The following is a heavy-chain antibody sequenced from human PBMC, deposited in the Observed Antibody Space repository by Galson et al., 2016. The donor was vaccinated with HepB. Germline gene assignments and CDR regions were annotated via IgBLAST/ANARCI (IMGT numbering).Heavy chain of an antibody. J-gene: IGHJ4*02. Sequence: SVKVSCKASGYTFSNFGISWVRQAPGQGLEWMGWISAYNGNTNYAQKLQGRVTMTTDTSTYTAYMELRSLRSDDTAVYYCVREVAWGPDYWGQGTLVTVSS. CDR1: GYTFSNFG. D-gene: IGHD3-16*01. CDR3: VREVAWGPDY. CDR2: ISAYNGNT. V-gene: IGHV1-18*01.